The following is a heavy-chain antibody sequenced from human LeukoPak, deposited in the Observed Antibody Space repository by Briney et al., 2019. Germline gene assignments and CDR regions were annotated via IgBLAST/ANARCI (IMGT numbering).Heavy chain of an antibody. Sequence: SETLSLTCTVSGGSISSYYWSWIRQPAGKGLEWVGRIYTSGSTNYNPSLKSRVTMSVDTSKNQFSLKLCSVTAADTAVYYCARDNVVVITLDAFDIWGQGTMVTVSS. V-gene: IGHV4-4*07. J-gene: IGHJ3*02. CDR3: ARDNVVVITLDAFDI. CDR2: IYTSGST. D-gene: IGHD3-22*01. CDR1: GGSISSYY.